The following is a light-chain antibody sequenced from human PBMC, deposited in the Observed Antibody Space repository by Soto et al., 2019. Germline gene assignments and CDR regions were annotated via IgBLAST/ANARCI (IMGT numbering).Light chain of an antibody. CDR1: QSISTW. CDR3: QQYNNYCT. V-gene: IGKV1-5*03. Sequence: DIQLTQSPSTLSASVGDRVTLTCRASQSISTWLAWYQQKPGKAPKLLIYKASSLESGVPSRFSGSGSGTEFTLTISSLQPDDFATYYCQQYNNYCTFGQGTKVDI. CDR2: KAS. J-gene: IGKJ1*01.